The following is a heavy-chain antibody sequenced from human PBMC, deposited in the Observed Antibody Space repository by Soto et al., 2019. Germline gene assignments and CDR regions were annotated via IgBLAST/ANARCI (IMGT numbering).Heavy chain of an antibody. D-gene: IGHD6-13*01. J-gene: IGHJ4*02. CDR1: GFTFSSCV. Sequence: EVHLLESGGGLVHPGESLRLSCGASGFTFSSCVMTWVRQAPGKGLEWVSCLTDSGTGTYYADSVKGRFTISRDNSKNTMYLQMNNLRAEDTGVYYCAKGLINGRWYAEDWGQGILVTVSS. V-gene: IGHV3-23*01. CDR2: LTDSGTGT. CDR3: AKGLINGRWYAED.